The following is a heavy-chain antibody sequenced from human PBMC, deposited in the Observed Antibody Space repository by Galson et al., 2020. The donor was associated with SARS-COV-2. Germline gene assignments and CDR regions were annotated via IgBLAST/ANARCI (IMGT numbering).Heavy chain of an antibody. J-gene: IGHJ5*02. CDR1: GGTFSNYA. CDR3: ARGHAHYDNSGYLTGWFDP. Sequence: ASVKVSCKASGGTFSNYAISWVRQAPGQGLEWMGGIIPFLGTPNYAQKFQDRATITTDESTSTAYMELNSLKSDDTAVYYCARGHAHYDNSGYLTGWFDPWGQGSLVTVSS. D-gene: IGHD3-22*01. CDR2: IIPFLGTP. V-gene: IGHV1-69*05.